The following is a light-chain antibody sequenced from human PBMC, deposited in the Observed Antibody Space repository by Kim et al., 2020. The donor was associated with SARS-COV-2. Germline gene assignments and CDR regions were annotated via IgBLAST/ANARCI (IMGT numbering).Light chain of an antibody. V-gene: IGLV2-14*03. Sequence: GQSLTISCTGTSSDVGGYIFVSWYQQQPGKAPKLILYDVCHRPSGVSNRFSGSKSGNRASLTIFGLQAEDEADYYCTSYTSTSTLVFGGGTQLTVL. CDR3: TSYTSTSTLV. CDR1: SSDVGGYIF. CDR2: DVC. J-gene: IGLJ2*01.